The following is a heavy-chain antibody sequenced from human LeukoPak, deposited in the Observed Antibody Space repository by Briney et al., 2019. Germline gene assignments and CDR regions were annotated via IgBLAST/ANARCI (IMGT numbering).Heavy chain of an antibody. CDR1: GGSISTYY. V-gene: IGHV4-4*07. D-gene: IGHD3-10*01. CDR2: IYTSGST. J-gene: IGHJ5*02. Sequence: SETLSLTCTVSGGSISTYYWCWIRQPAGKGLEWIGRIYTSGSTNYNPSLKSRVTMSVDTSKNQSSLKLSSVTAADTAVYYCARDTAYYYGSGSYILFDPWGQGTLVTVSS. CDR3: ARDTAYYYGSGSYILFDP.